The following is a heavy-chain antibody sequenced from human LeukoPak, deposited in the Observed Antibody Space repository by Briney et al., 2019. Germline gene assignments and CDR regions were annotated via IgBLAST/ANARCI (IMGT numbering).Heavy chain of an antibody. CDR2: ISYDGSNK. V-gene: IGHV3-30*04. CDR1: GFTFNSYA. Sequence: GGSLRLSCAASGFTFNSYAMHWVRQAPGKGLEWVAVISYDGSNKYYADSVKGRFTIARDNSKNTLYLQMNSLRAEDTAVYYCARDSPGELNAFDIWGQGTMVTVSS. D-gene: IGHD3-10*01. CDR3: ARDSPGELNAFDI. J-gene: IGHJ3*02.